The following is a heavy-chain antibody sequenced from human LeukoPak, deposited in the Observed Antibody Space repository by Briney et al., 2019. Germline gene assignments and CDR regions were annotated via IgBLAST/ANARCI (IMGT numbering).Heavy chain of an antibody. CDR2: IIPIFGTA. V-gene: IGHV1-69*13. J-gene: IGHJ1*01. D-gene: IGHD2-15*01. CDR3: ARQRVALFSGGSSYPFQH. Sequence: SVKVSCKASGGTFSSYAISWVRQTPEQGLEWMGGIIPIFGTANYAQKFQGRVTITADESTSTAYMEPSSLRSEDTAVYYCARQRVALFSGGSSYPFQHWGQGTLVTVSS. CDR1: GGTFSSYA.